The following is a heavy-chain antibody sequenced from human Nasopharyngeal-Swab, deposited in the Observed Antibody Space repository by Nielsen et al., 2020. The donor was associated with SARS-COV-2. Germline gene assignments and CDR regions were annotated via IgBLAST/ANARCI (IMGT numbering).Heavy chain of an antibody. V-gene: IGHV3-13*01. D-gene: IGHD1-20*01. CDR3: ARLTVAEGAFDI. J-gene: IGHJ3*02. CDR2: IGAAGGT. Sequence: GESLKISCAASGFTFSSYDMHWVRQATGRGLEWVSAIGAAGGTYYPGSVRGRFTISRESAKNSLYLQMNSLRAEDTAVYYCARLTVAEGAFDIWGQGTMVTVSS. CDR1: GFTFSSYD.